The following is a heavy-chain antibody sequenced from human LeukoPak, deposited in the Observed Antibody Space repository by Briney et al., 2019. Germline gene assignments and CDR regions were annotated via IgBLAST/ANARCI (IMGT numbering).Heavy chain of an antibody. CDR3: ARQMVRGVMNFDY. CDR1: GYSFTSYW. CDR2: IYPGDSDT. D-gene: IGHD3-10*01. J-gene: IGHJ4*02. V-gene: IGHV5-51*01. Sequence: GESLQISCQGSGYSFTSYWIGWVRQMPGNGLEWMGIIYPGDSDTRYSPSFQGQVTISADNSISTAYLQWSSLKASDTAMYYCARQMVRGVMNFDYWGQGTLVTVSS.